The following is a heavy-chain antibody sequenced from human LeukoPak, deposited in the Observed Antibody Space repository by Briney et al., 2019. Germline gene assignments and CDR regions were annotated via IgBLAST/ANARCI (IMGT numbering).Heavy chain of an antibody. CDR2: INPNSGGT. V-gene: IGHV1-2*02. Sequence: GASVKVSCKSSGYTFTGYYMHWVRQAPGQGLEWMGWINPNSGGTNYAQKFQGRVTMTRDTSISTAYMELSRLRSDDTAVYYCARDHGLGGKNWFHPWGQGTLVTVSS. CDR1: GYTFTGYY. CDR3: ARDHGLGGKNWFHP. J-gene: IGHJ5*02. D-gene: IGHD1-14*01.